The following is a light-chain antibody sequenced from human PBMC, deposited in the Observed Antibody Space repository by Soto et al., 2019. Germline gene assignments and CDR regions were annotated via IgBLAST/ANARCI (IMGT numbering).Light chain of an antibody. CDR1: SSDVGSYNL. CDR3: CSYAGSYV. CDR2: EGS. Sequence: QSALSQPGAVCGSPGGGGSSACRGSSSDVGSYNLVSWYQQNQDKAPKLMIYEGSKRPSGVSNRFSGSKSGNTASLTIAGLQAEGEDDYYCCSYAGSYVFGTGTEVTVL. V-gene: IGLV2-23*01. J-gene: IGLJ1*01.